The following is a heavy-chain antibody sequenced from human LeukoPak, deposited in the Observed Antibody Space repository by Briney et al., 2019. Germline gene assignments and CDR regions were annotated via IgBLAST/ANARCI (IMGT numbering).Heavy chain of an antibody. Sequence: GGSLRLSCAASGFTFSSYEMNWVRQAPGKGQEWVSYISGSGSIIYYADSVKGRFTISRDNAKNSLYLQMNSLRAEDTAVYYCARRPPEWVPAAIYAFDIWGQGTMVTVSS. CDR2: ISGSGSII. J-gene: IGHJ3*02. V-gene: IGHV3-48*03. CDR3: ARRPPEWVPAAIYAFDI. D-gene: IGHD2-2*02. CDR1: GFTFSSYE.